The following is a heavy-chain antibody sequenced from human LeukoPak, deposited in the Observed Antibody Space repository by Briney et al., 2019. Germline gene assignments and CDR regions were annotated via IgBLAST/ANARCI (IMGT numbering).Heavy chain of an antibody. CDR1: GYTFTSYG. Sequence: ASVKVSCKASGYTFTSYGISWVRQAPGQGLEGMGWISAYNGNTNYAQKLQGRGTMTTDTSTSTAYMELRSLRSDDTAVYYCARSYSSSSDFDYWGQGTLVTVSS. CDR3: ARSYSSSSDFDY. J-gene: IGHJ4*02. D-gene: IGHD6-6*01. CDR2: ISAYNGNT. V-gene: IGHV1-18*01.